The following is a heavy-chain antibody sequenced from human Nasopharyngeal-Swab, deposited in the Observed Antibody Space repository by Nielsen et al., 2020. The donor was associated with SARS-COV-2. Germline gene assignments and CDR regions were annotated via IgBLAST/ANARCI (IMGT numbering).Heavy chain of an antibody. CDR2: IYYTGST. Sequence: SETLSLTCTVSGGSVNSHYWSWIRQPPGKGLEWIGYIYYTGSTNYNPSLKSRVTISVDTSKNQFSLKLSSVTAADTAVYYCARVRYFDSSGYDYWGQGTLVTVSS. CDR3: ARVRYFDSSGYDY. D-gene: IGHD3-22*01. J-gene: IGHJ4*02. V-gene: IGHV4-59*02. CDR1: GGSVNSHY.